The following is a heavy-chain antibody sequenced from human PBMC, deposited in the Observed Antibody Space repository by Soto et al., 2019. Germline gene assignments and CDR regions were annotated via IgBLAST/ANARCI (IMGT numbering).Heavy chain of an antibody. CDR1: GFTFSSYG. D-gene: IGHD6-13*01. Sequence: QVQLVESGGGVVQPGRSLRLSCAASGFTFSSYGMHWVRQAPGKGLEWVAVISYDGSNKYYADSVKGRFTISRDNSKNTLYLQMNSLRAEDTAVYYCAKGALGYYYYYGMDVWGQGTTVTVSS. CDR2: ISYDGSNK. CDR3: AKGALGYYYYYGMDV. J-gene: IGHJ6*02. V-gene: IGHV3-30*18.